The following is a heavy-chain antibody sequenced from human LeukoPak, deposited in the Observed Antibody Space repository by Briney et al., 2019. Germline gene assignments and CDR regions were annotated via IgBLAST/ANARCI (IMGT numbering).Heavy chain of an antibody. Sequence: PGGSLRLSCAASGFTFSSYVMSWVRQAPGKGLEWVSAISGSGGSTYYADSVKGRFTISRDNPKNTLYMQMNSLRAEDTAVYYCAKSHDSSGSDYWGQGTLVTVSS. J-gene: IGHJ4*02. CDR3: AKSHDSSGSDY. CDR2: ISGSGGST. CDR1: GFTFSSYV. V-gene: IGHV3-23*01. D-gene: IGHD3-22*01.